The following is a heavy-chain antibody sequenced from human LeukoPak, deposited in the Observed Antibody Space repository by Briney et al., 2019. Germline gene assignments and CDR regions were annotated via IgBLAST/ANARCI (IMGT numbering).Heavy chain of an antibody. J-gene: IGHJ4*02. CDR1: GYTFTSHC. V-gene: IGHV1-2*02. Sequence: ASVKVSCKASGYTFTSHCMHWVRQAPGQGLEWMGWINPNSGGTNYAQKFQGRVTMTRDTSISTAYMELSRLRSDDTAVYYCASFQTAAAGQRDLDYWGQGTLVTVSS. D-gene: IGHD6-13*01. CDR2: INPNSGGT. CDR3: ASFQTAAAGQRDLDY.